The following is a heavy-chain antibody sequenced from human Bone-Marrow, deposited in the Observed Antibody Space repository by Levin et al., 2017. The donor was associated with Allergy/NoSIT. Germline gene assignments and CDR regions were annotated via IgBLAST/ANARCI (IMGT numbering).Heavy chain of an antibody. D-gene: IGHD3-3*01. J-gene: IGHJ3*02. Sequence: GGSLRLSCSASEFTFSSYSMHWVRQAPGKGLEYVSIISMNGGTTYYADSVKGRFTISRDDSKNTLYLQMTSLRVEDTAVYYCVKGLYDFWSGYVDAFDIWGQGTMVTVSS. CDR3: VKGLYDFWSGYVDAFDI. CDR2: ISMNGGTT. V-gene: IGHV3-64D*06. CDR1: EFTFSSYS.